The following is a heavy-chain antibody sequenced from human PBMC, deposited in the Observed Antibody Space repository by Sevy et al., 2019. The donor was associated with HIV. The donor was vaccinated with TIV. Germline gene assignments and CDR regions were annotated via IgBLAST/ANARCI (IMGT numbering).Heavy chain of an antibody. CDR3: VKDRSGSYSSDY. Sequence: GGSLRLSCTASGFTFDDYTMNWVRQAPGKGLEWVSGISWSSGNIAYADSVEGRFTFSRDNAKNSLYLQMNSLRVEDTALYYCVKDRSGSYSSDYWGQGTLVTVSS. D-gene: IGHD1-26*01. J-gene: IGHJ4*02. CDR2: ISWSSGNI. V-gene: IGHV3-9*01. CDR1: GFTFDDYT.